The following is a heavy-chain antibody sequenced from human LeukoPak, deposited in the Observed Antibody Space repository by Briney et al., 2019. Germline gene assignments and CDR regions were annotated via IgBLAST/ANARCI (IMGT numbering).Heavy chain of an antibody. CDR3: ARGLWFGESAFDY. D-gene: IGHD3-10*01. V-gene: IGHV1-46*01. CDR2: INPSGGST. CDR1: GYSLTSYY. J-gene: IGHJ4*02. Sequence: ASVKVSCKASGYSLTSYYMHWVRQAPGQGLEWKGVINPSGGSTSYAQKFQGRVTMTRDTSTSTVYMEVSSLRSDDTAVYYCARGLWFGESAFDYWGQGILVTVSS.